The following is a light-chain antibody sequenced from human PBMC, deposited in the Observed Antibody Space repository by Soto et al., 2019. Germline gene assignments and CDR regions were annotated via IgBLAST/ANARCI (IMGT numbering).Light chain of an antibody. Sequence: SYELTQPPSVSVAPGQTATITCGGNTVGSESVHWYQQRPGQAPVLVVYDDSDRPSGTPERFSGSNAGNTATLTISRVEAGDEADYYCQVWDSSRDLYVFGTGTKVTVL. V-gene: IGLV3-21*02. CDR3: QVWDSSRDLYV. CDR1: TVGSES. J-gene: IGLJ1*01. CDR2: DDS.